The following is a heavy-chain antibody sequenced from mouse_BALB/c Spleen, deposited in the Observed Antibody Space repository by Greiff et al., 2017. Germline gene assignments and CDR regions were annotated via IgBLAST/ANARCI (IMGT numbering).Heavy chain of an antibody. V-gene: IGHV5-9-4*01. CDR2: ISSGGSYT. D-gene: IGHD2-1*01. CDR1: GFTFSSYA. J-gene: IGHJ4*01. Sequence: DVMLVESGGGLVKPGGSLKLSCAASGFTFSSYAMSWVRQSPEKRLEWVAEISSGGSYTYYPDTVTGRFTISRDNAKNTLYLEMSSLRSEDTAMYYCARGYGNYAMDYWGQGTSVTVSS. CDR3: ARGYGNYAMDY.